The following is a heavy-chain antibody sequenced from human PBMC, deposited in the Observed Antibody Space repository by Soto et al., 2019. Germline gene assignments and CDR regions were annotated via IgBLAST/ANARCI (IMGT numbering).Heavy chain of an antibody. D-gene: IGHD1-20*01. CDR3: ARITGRHLDY. Sequence: SETLSLTCTVSSGSISVTNVFWGWVRQPPGKGLEWIGNIDYSGTAYFSPSLATRVTFHVDTSKNQFSLTLYSVTTADTAVYYCARITGRHLDYWGQGILVTVSS. J-gene: IGHJ4*02. CDR2: IDYSGTA. CDR1: SGSISVTNVF. V-gene: IGHV4-39*01.